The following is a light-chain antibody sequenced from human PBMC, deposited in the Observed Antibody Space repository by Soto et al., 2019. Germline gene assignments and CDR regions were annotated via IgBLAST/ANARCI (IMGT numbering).Light chain of an antibody. V-gene: IGLV1-40*01. CDR2: TNN. J-gene: IGLJ1*01. CDR1: SSNIGAGYD. CDR3: QSYDSRLSAYV. Sequence: QSVLTQPPSVSGAPGQRVTISCTGSSSNIGAGYDVHWYLQLPGTAPKLLVYTNNNRPSGVPDRFSGSKSGTSASLAISGLRAEDDADYYCQSYDSRLSAYVFGTGTKLTVL.